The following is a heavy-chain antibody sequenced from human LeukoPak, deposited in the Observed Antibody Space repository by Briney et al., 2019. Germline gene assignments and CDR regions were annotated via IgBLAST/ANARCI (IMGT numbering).Heavy chain of an antibody. J-gene: IGHJ4*02. Sequence: PGGSLRLSCAASGFTFSSYAMHWVRQAPGKGLEWVAVISYDGSNKYYADSVKGRFTISRDNSKNTLYLQMNSLRAEDTAVYSCAKDHVLWFGEYTDYWGQGTLVTVSS. V-gene: IGHV3-30-3*01. CDR3: AKDHVLWFGEYTDY. D-gene: IGHD3-10*01. CDR1: GFTFSSYA. CDR2: ISYDGSNK.